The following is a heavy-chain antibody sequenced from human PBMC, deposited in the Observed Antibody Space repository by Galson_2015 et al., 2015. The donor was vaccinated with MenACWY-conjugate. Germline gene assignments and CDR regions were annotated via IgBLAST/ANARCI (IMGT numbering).Heavy chain of an antibody. CDR3: ARDRVIYDSSGYSQTSGMDV. D-gene: IGHD3-22*01. Sequence: SETLSLTCTVSGGSIISAVYYWGWIRQPPGKGLEWIGSISYSGSTYYTPSLQSRVTMSVDTSKNQFSLKLTSVTAADTAVYYCARDRVIYDSSGYSQTSGMDVCGQGTPVTVSS. CDR2: ISYSGST. CDR1: GGSIISAVYY. J-gene: IGHJ6*02. V-gene: IGHV4-39*07.